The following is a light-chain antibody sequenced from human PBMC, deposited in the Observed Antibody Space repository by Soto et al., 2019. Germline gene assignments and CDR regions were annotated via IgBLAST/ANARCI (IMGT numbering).Light chain of an antibody. CDR3: QQRRSWPPVT. Sequence: EIVLTQSPATLSLSPGERATLSCRASQSVSGLLAWYQQKPGQAPRLLIYDASNRATGIPARFSGSGSGTDFTLTITSLEPEDFAGYYCQQRRSWPPVTFGGGTKVDIK. CDR2: DAS. CDR1: QSVSGL. V-gene: IGKV3-11*01. J-gene: IGKJ4*01.